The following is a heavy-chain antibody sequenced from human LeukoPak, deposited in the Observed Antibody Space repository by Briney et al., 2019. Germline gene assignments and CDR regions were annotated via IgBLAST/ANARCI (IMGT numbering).Heavy chain of an antibody. Sequence: ASVKVSCKASGYTFTGYYMHWVRQAPGQGLEWMGWINPNSGGTNYAQKFQGRVTMTRDTSISTAYMELSRLRSDDTAVYYCARGTQWLVHDYGMDVWGQGTTVTVSS. CDR2: INPNSGGT. CDR1: GYTFTGYY. D-gene: IGHD6-19*01. V-gene: IGHV1-2*02. J-gene: IGHJ6*02. CDR3: ARGTQWLVHDYGMDV.